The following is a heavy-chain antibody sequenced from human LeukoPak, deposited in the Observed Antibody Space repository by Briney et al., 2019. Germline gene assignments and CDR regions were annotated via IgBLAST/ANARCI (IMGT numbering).Heavy chain of an antibody. Sequence: ASVKVSCKASGYTFTSYYMHWVRQAPGQGLEWMGIINPSGGSTSYAQKFQGRVTVTRDTPTSTVYMELSSLRSEDTAVYYCARAWTPHKNYYDSSGYSVHFDYWGQGTLVTVSS. CDR2: INPSGGST. CDR3: ARAWTPHKNYYDSSGYSVHFDY. CDR1: GYTFTSYY. J-gene: IGHJ4*02. V-gene: IGHV1-46*01. D-gene: IGHD3-22*01.